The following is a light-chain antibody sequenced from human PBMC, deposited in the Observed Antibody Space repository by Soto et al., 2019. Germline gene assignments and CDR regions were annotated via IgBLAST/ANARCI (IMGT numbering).Light chain of an antibody. CDR3: ATWDSSLGAGV. Sequence: QSVLTQPPSVSAAPGQKVTISCSGSGSNIGKNFVSWYHHLPGTAPKLLIYDNDKRPSGIPDRFSGSKSGTTATLSITGLQTGDEADYYCATWDSSLGAGVFGGGTKLTVL. V-gene: IGLV1-51*01. CDR2: DND. CDR1: GSNIGKNF. J-gene: IGLJ2*01.